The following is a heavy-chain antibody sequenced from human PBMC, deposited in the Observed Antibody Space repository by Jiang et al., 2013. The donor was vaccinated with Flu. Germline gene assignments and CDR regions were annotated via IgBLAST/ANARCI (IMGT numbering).Heavy chain of an antibody. CDR2: IWYDGSKK. V-gene: IGHV3-33*01. Sequence: QLLESGGGVVQPGRSLRLSCAASGFTFSSYGIHWVRQAPGKGLEWVALIWYDGSKKYYADSVKGRFTISRDNSKNTLYLQMNSLRAEDTAVYYCARDREGADIWGQGTMVTVSS. CDR1: GFTFSSYG. D-gene: IGHD4/OR15-4a*01. CDR3: ARDREGADI. J-gene: IGHJ3*02.